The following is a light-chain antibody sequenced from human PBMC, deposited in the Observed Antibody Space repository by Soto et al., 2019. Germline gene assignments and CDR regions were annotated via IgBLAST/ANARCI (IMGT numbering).Light chain of an antibody. Sequence: QPASVSGSPGQSIAISCTGTSSDVGYSNYVSWYQQYPGKAPKLMISEVSNRPSGVSNRFSGSKSGNTASLTISGLQAEDEADYYCSSYTSSTTWVFGGGTKLTVL. V-gene: IGLV2-14*01. J-gene: IGLJ3*02. CDR3: SSYTSSTTWV. CDR1: SSDVGYSNY. CDR2: EVS.